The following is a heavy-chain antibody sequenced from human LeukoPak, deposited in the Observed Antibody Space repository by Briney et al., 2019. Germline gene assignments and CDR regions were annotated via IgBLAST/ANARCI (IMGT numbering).Heavy chain of an antibody. V-gene: IGHV4-59*12. CDR1: GGSISSYY. D-gene: IGHD1-14*01. Sequence: PSETLSLTCTVSGGSISSYYWSWIRQPPGKGLEWIGYIYYSGSTNYNPSLKSRVTMSVDTSKNQFSLKLSSVTAADTAVYYCARDRYRTLYYFDFWGQGTLATVSS. CDR3: ARDRYRTLYYFDF. CDR2: IYYSGST. J-gene: IGHJ4*02.